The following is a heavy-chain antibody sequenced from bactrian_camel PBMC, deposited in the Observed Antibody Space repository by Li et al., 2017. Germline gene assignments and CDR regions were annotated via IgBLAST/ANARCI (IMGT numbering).Heavy chain of an antibody. D-gene: IGHD1*01. Sequence: HVQLVESGGGSVQAGGSLRLSCVASAASFSYNCMGWFRQGPGKQREGVACINTGDYNTYVATSVKGRFTISHDNEKNTMTLQMASLKPEDTAKYYCAADYRLDCMDEHPMRAANVWGQVTQVTVS. CDR1: AASFSYNC. V-gene: IGHV3S54*01. J-gene: IGHJ4*01. CDR2: INTGDYNT. CDR3: AADYRLDCMDEHPMRAANV.